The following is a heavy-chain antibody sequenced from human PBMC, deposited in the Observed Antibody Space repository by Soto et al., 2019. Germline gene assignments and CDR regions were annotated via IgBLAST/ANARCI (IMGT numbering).Heavy chain of an antibody. CDR2: ISYDGTNK. J-gene: IGHJ4*02. Sequence: QVQLVESGGGVVQPGRSLRLSCAASGFSFSISPMHWVRQAPGKGPEWGELISYDGTNKFYADSVKGRFTISRDTSKSTLYLQVDSLRPEDAAVYYCARDPKSSGGQHWAFNYFDSWGQGTLVTFSS. CDR3: ARDPKSSGGQHWAFNYFDS. D-gene: IGHD7-27*01. V-gene: IGHV3-30-3*01. CDR1: GFSFSISP.